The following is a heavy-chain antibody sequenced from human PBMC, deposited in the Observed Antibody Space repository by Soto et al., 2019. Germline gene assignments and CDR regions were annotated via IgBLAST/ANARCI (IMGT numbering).Heavy chain of an antibody. D-gene: IGHD6-6*01. Sequence: EVQLAESGGGLAQPGGSLRLSCAASGFTLSGYAMDWVRQAPGKGLEYVSGISSNGVGTYYANSVQGRFTISRDNSKNTVYLQMGRLRPEDMVVYYCARRARPDFYYMDVWGKGTTVTVSS. CDR3: ARRARPDFYYMDV. CDR2: ISSNGVGT. CDR1: GFTLSGYA. J-gene: IGHJ6*03. V-gene: IGHV3-64*01.